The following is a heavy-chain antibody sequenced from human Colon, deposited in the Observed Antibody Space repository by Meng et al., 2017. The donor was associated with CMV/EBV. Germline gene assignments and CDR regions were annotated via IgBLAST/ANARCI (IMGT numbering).Heavy chain of an antibody. CDR1: GFSFSDYW. D-gene: IGHD1-7*01. CDR2: MSPAENEY. CDR3: VRSTGWNSYFDF. V-gene: IGHV3-7*01. J-gene: IGHJ4*02. Sequence: GESLKISCAASGFSFSDYWVTWVRQRPGKGLELVANMSPAENEYSYGDSVEGRFIISRDNTKKSLYLQMNSLRVEDTGLYICVRSTGWNSYFDFWGQGAQVTVSS.